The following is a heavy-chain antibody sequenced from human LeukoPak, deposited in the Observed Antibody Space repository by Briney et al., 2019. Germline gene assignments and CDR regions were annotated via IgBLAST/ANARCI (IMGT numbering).Heavy chain of an antibody. D-gene: IGHD6-19*01. CDR1: GGSFSGYY. CDR2: IFYSGST. J-gene: IGHJ4*02. CDR3: ARGGSGPYPRLDY. V-gene: IGHV4-59*01. Sequence: SETLSLTCAVYGGSFSGYYWSWIRQPPGKGLEWIGYIFYSGSTNYSPSLKSRVTISVDTSKNQFSLKLSSVTAADTAVYYCARGGSGPYPRLDYWGQGSLVTVSS.